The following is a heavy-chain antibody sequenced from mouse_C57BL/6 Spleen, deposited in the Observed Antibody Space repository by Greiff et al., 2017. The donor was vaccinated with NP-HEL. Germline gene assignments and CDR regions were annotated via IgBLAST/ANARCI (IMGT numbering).Heavy chain of an antibody. V-gene: IGHV1-39*01. CDR2: INPNYGTT. J-gene: IGHJ3*01. Sequence: VQLQQSGPELVKPGASVKISCKASGYSFTDYNMNWVKQSNGKSLEWIGVINPNYGTTSYNQKFKGKATLTVDQSSSTAYMQLNSLTSEDSAVYYGASYYDYDDEGFAYWGQGTLVTVSA. CDR1: GYSFTDYN. D-gene: IGHD2-4*01. CDR3: ASYYDYDDEGFAY.